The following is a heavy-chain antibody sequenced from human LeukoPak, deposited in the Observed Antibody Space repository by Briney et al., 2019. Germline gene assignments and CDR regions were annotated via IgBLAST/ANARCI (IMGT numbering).Heavy chain of an antibody. CDR1: GFTSSGFW. D-gene: IGHD2-15*01. CDR3: TRNGRSLDY. J-gene: IGHJ4*02. CDR2: IKVDGSEK. V-gene: IGHV3-7*01. Sequence: PGGSLRLSCAASGFTSSGFWMSWVRQAPGKGLEWVANIKVDGSEKNYVDSVRGRFTISRDNAKNSLYLQMNSLRAEDTAVYYCTRNGRSLDYWGQGTLVTVSS.